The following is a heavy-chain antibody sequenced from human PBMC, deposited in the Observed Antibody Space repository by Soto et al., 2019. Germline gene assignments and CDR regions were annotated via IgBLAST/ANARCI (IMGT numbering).Heavy chain of an antibody. J-gene: IGHJ6*02. CDR3: ARQWEQSGYYYGMDV. Sequence: QVQLVQSGAEVKKPGASVKVSCKASGYTFTSYDINWVRQATGQGLEWMGWMSPNSGNTGYAQKFQCRVTMTRDTSISTAYMELSSLRSEDTAVYYCARQWEQSGYYYGMDVWGQGTTVTVSS. D-gene: IGHD1-26*01. V-gene: IGHV1-8*01. CDR2: MSPNSGNT. CDR1: GYTFTSYD.